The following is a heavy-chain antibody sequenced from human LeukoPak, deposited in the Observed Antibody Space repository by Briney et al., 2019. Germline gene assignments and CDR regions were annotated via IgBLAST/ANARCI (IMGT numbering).Heavy chain of an antibody. D-gene: IGHD3-22*01. V-gene: IGHV4-39*01. J-gene: IGHJ4*02. CDR1: GGSINSSTYY. Sequence: SETLSLTCTVSGGSINSSTYYWGWIRQPPGKGLEWIGIIYYSGSTYYNPSLKSRVTISVDTSKNQFSLKLSSVTAADTAVYYCARPRIPNYYDSSGSKFYFDYWGQGTLVTVSS. CDR2: IYYSGST. CDR3: ARPRIPNYYDSSGSKFYFDY.